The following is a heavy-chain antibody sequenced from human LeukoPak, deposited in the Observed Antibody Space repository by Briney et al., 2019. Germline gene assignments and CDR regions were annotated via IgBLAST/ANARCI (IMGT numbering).Heavy chain of an antibody. V-gene: IGHV3-72*01. J-gene: IGHJ4*02. D-gene: IGHD1-26*01. CDR1: GFTLSDYY. CDR2: TKDKVNSYAT. CDR3: AKLYSGDFG. Sequence: GGSLRLSCAVSGFTLSDYYIDWVRQAPGKGLEWVGRTKDKVNSYATEYAASVKGRFTISRDDSKNSVYLTMNSLETEDTAVYYCAKLYSGDFGWGQGTLVTVSS.